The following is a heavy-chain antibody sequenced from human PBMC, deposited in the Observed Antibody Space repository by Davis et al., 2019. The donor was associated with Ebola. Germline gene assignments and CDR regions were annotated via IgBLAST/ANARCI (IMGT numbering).Heavy chain of an antibody. Sequence: GGSLRLSCAASGFSFSNYGMHWVRQAPGRGLEWVAFIRYDGSIKYYTDSVKGRFTISRDDSKNTLYLQMNSLRVEDTAVYYCAKLSQYDSSGYHDYWGQGTLVTVSS. CDR1: GFSFSNYG. CDR3: AKLSQYDSSGYHDY. CDR2: IRYDGSIK. J-gene: IGHJ4*02. V-gene: IGHV3-30*02. D-gene: IGHD3-22*01.